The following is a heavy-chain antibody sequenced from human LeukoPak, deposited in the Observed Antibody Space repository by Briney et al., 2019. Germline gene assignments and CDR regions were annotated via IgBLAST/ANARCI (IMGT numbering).Heavy chain of an antibody. CDR2: VASSGTS. D-gene: IGHD2-21*02. Sequence: SETLSLTCTVSGDSLNTYYWTWIRQTPGKELEWIGFVASSGTSNYNPSLKSRVSISIDTYKNQFSLALTSVTPADTAVYYCARVVRGVVTSNWFDHWGQGTLVSVSS. J-gene: IGHJ5*02. V-gene: IGHV4-59*01. CDR3: ARVVRGVVTSNWFDH. CDR1: GDSLNTYY.